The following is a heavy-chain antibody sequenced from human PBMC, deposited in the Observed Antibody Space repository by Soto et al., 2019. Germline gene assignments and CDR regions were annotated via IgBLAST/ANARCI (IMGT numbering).Heavy chain of an antibody. CDR2: IYHSGST. V-gene: IGHV4-59*08. CDR3: ARTSGYNFDY. D-gene: IGHD3-22*01. Sequence: SSETLSLTCTVSGGSISSYYCSWIRQPPGKGLEWIGYIYHSGSTNYNPSLKSRVTISIDTSKNQFSLNLSSVTAADTAVYYCARTSGYNFDYWGRGTLVTVSS. J-gene: IGHJ4*02. CDR1: GGSISSYY.